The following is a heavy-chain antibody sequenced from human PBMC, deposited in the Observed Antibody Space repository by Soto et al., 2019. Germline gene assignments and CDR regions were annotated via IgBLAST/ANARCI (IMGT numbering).Heavy chain of an antibody. CDR2: ISTYNGNT. Sequence: GASVKVSCKASGYTFTGYAMHWVRQAPGQRLEWMGWISTYNGNTKYSQKFQGRVTMTTDTSTSTVYMELRSLRSDDTAVYYCAGEGVAPYYYYGMDVWGQGTQVTVSS. D-gene: IGHD5-12*01. CDR3: AGEGVAPYYYYGMDV. CDR1: GYTFTGYA. V-gene: IGHV1-3*04. J-gene: IGHJ6*02.